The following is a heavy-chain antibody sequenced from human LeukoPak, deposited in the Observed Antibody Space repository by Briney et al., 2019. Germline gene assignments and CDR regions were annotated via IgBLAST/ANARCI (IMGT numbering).Heavy chain of an antibody. CDR2: ISSSSSYI. J-gene: IGHJ4*02. CDR1: GFTFSSYS. V-gene: IGHV3-21*01. D-gene: IGHD3-10*01. CDR3: ARDGSGSYYSLDFDY. Sequence: GGSLRLSCAASGFTFSSYSMNWVRQAPGKGLEWVSSISSSSSYIYYADSVKGRFTISRDNAKNSLYLQMNSLRAEDTAVYYCARDGSGSYYSLDFDYWGQGTLVTVSS.